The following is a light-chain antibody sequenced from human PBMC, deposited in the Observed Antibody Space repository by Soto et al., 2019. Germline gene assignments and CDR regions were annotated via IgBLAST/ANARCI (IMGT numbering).Light chain of an antibody. CDR3: QPYNNWPPWT. Sequence: EIVMTQSPATLSVSPGERATLSCRASQGVTNNLAWYQQKPGQAPRLLIYGASTRATGIPARFRGSGSGTEFTLTISSLQSEDFAVSYGQPYNNWPPWTFSQGTKVEIK. V-gene: IGKV3-15*01. CDR2: GAS. J-gene: IGKJ1*01. CDR1: QGVTNN.